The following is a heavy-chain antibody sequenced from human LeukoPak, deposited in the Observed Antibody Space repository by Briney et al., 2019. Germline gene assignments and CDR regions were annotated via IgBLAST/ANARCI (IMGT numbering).Heavy chain of an antibody. Sequence: PGGSLRLSCAASGFTFSSYGMHWVRQAPGKGLEWVAFIRYDGSNKYYADSVKGRFTISRDNSKNTLYLQMNSLRAEDTAVYYCAKIGSDSSGYYNWGFDYWGQGTLVTVSS. CDR1: GFTFSSYG. J-gene: IGHJ4*02. D-gene: IGHD3-22*01. CDR2: IRYDGSNK. V-gene: IGHV3-30*02. CDR3: AKIGSDSSGYYNWGFDY.